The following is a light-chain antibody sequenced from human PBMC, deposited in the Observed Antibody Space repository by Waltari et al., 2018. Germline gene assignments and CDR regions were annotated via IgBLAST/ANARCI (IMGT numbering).Light chain of an antibody. CDR3: NSRDSSGSHVV. V-gene: IGLV3-19*01. J-gene: IGLJ2*01. CDR1: SLRRCY. Sequence: SSELTQDPAVSVALGQTVRIACQGDSLRRCYASWYQQKPGQAPLLVIYGKNNRPSGIPDRFSGSNSGNTASLTITGAQAEDEADYYCNSRDSSGSHVVFGGGTKLTVL. CDR2: GKN.